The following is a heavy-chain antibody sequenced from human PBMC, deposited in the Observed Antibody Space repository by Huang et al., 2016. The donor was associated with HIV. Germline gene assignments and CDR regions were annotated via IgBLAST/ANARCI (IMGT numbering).Heavy chain of an antibody. Sequence: QVQLVQSGAEVKKPGASVKVSCKTSGYTFTSYSIHWVRQAPGKGLEWMGIINPDVDSTSYAPKCQGRVTMTRDTSTSTVYMELSSLRSEDTAMYYCAREGQGYAMDVWGQGTTVTVSS. V-gene: IGHV1-46*01. J-gene: IGHJ6*02. CDR1: GYTFTSYS. CDR3: AREGQGYAMDV. CDR2: INPDVDST.